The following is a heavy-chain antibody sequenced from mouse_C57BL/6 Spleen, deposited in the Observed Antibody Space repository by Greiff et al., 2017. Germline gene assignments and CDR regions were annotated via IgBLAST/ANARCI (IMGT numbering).Heavy chain of an antibody. CDR2: IYPGDGDT. V-gene: IGHV1-82*01. D-gene: IGHD1-1*02. J-gene: IGHJ2*01. CDR3: ARMASMGRWYYFDY. Sequence: VQLQQSGPELVKPGASVKISCKASGYAFSSSWMTWVKQRPGKGLEWIGRIYPGDGDTNYNGKFKGRATLTADKSSSTAYMQLSSLTSEDSAVYFCARMASMGRWYYFDYWGQGTTLTVSS. CDR1: GYAFSSSW.